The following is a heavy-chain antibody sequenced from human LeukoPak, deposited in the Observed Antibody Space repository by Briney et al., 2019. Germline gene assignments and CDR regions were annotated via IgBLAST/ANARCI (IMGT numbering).Heavy chain of an antibody. D-gene: IGHD5-24*01. CDR1: GYTFTAYY. Sequence: ASVKVSCKASGYTFTAYYMYWVRQAPGQGLEWMGYINPNSGGTNLPQKFQGRVTMTRDTSISTAYLELSSLRSDDTAVYYCARGDGYKFDNWGQGTLVTVTS. V-gene: IGHV1-2*02. CDR3: ARGDGYKFDN. CDR2: INPNSGGT. J-gene: IGHJ4*02.